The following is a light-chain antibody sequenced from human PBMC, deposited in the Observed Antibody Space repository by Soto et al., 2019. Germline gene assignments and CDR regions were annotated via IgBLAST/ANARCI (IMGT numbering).Light chain of an antibody. CDR1: QSVSSD. V-gene: IGKV3-15*01. CDR2: GAS. Sequence: EIVMTQSPATLSVSPGERATLSCRASQSVSSDLAWYQQRPGQAPRLLIYGASTRATGIPARFSGSGSGTEFTLTISSLQSEDCAVYYCQHYNNWPLTFGGGTEVEIK. CDR3: QHYNNWPLT. J-gene: IGKJ4*01.